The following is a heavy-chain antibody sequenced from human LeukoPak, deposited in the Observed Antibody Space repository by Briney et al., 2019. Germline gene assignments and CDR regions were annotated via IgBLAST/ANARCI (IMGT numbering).Heavy chain of an antibody. CDR1: GGSISSYY. J-gene: IGHJ3*02. V-gene: IGHV4-4*07. D-gene: IGHD6-6*01. CDR2: IYTSGST. CDR3: ARDSSSLDAFDI. Sequence: SETLSLACTVSGGSISSYYWSWIRQPAGKGLEWIGRIYTSGSTNYNPSLKSRVTMSVDTSKNQFSLKLSSVTAADTAVYYCARDSSSLDAFDIWGQGTMVTVSS.